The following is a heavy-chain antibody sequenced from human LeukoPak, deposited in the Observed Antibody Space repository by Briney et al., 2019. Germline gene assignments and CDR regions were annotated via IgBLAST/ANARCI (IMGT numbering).Heavy chain of an antibody. D-gene: IGHD3-22*01. CDR1: TFTFSRYW. CDR2: INSDGIST. J-gene: IGHJ4*02. CDR3: GRDGNYYDSSGPADY. V-gene: IGHV3-74*01. Sequence: GGSLRLSCAAFTFTFSRYWMHWVRQAPGKGLVWVSGINSDGISTSYADSVKGRFTISRDNAKNTLYLQMNSLRAENTAVYNCGRDGNYYDSSGPADYWGQGTLVTVSS.